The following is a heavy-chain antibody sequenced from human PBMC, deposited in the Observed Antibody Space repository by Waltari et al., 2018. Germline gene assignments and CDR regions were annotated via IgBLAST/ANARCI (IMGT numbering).Heavy chain of an antibody. V-gene: IGHV1-69*12. J-gene: IGHJ3*02. Sequence: QVQLVQSGAEVKKPGSSVKVSCKASGGTFSSYAISWVRQAPGQGLEWMGGIIPIFGTANYAQKCQGRVTMTADESTSTAYMELSSLRSEDTAVYYCARGGDSSGYYYSSAAFDIWGQGTMVTVSS. CDR1: GGTFSSYA. CDR3: ARGGDSSGYYYSSAAFDI. CDR2: IIPIFGTA. D-gene: IGHD3-22*01.